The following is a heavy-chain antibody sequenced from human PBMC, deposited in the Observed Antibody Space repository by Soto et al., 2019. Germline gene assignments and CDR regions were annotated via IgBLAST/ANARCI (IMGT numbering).Heavy chain of an antibody. CDR3: AKGGAIVAAGTRVYLYNAMDV. D-gene: IGHD1-26*01. CDR1: GYTFTGYY. J-gene: IGHJ6*02. V-gene: IGHV1-2*02. CDR2: INPNSGDT. Sequence: QVQLVQSGTEVKRPGDSVKVSCKASGYTFTGYYVHWVRQAPGQGLAWMGWINPNSGDTYLAQRFQGRVTMNRDTSIGTAYMERRGLTSDDTAEYYCAKGGAIVAAGTRVYLYNAMDVWGQGTTVTVSS.